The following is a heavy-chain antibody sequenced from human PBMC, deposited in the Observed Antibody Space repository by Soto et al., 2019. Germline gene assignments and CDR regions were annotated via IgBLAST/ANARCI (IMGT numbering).Heavy chain of an antibody. CDR1: GYNFGGYW. CDR3: ARGGFNGTPPDY. V-gene: IGHV5-51*01. D-gene: IGHD1-7*01. Sequence: EVHLEQSGAEVRKPGESLNISCKGTGYNFGGYWIGWLRQLPGKGLEWMGIVHPGASDTRYRPSFQGQVTIAAEESTRTTYLQWQSLKASDSDTYYCARGGFNGTPPDYWGQGTQVNVSS. CDR2: VHPGASDT. J-gene: IGHJ4*02.